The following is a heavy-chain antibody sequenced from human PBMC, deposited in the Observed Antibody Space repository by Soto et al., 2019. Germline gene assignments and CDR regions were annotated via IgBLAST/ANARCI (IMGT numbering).Heavy chain of an antibody. V-gene: IGHV2-5*02. J-gene: IGHJ5*02. CDR2: IYWDDDK. D-gene: IGHD6-13*01. CDR1: GFSLSTSGVG. CDR3: AHKGEIAAAGNFDP. Sequence: FGLTLVNPTQTLTLTCTFSGFSLSTSGVGVGWIRQPPGKALEWLALIYWDDDKRYSPSLKSRLTITKDTSKNQVVLTMTNMDPADTATYYCAHKGEIAAAGNFDPWGQGTLVTVSS.